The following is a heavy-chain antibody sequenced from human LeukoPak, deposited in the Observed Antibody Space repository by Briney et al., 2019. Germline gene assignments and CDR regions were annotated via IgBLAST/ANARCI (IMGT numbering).Heavy chain of an antibody. CDR2: IVGSSST. D-gene: IGHD6-13*01. J-gene: IGHJ4*02. V-gene: IGHV3-69-1*01. CDR3: ARIGAGSSRDY. Sequence: GGSLRLSCAASGFPVISNYMTWVRQAPGKGLEWVSSIVGSSSTYYADSLKGRFTISRDNAKNSLYLQMNSLRAEDTAVYYCARIGAGSSRDYWGQGTLVTVSS. CDR1: GFPVISNY.